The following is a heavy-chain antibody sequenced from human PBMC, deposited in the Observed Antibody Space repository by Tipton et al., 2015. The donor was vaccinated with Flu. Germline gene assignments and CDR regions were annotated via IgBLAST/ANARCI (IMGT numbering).Heavy chain of an antibody. D-gene: IGHD3-10*01. CDR3: ARDRGLYGMDV. CDR1: GGSISSYY. V-gene: IGHV4-59*01. J-gene: IGHJ6*02. CDR2: IYYSGST. Sequence: TLSLTCTVSGGSISSYYWSWIRQPPGKGLEWIGYIYYSGSTNYNPSLTSRVTISVDTSKNQLSLKLSSVTAADTAVYYCARDRGLYGMDVWGQGTTVTVSS.